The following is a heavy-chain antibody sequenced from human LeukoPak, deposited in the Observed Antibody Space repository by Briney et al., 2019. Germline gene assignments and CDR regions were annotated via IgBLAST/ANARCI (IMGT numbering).Heavy chain of an antibody. V-gene: IGHV3-48*03. CDR2: ISSSGSTR. D-gene: IGHD1-26*01. CDR1: RFTFSSYE. J-gene: IGHJ6*03. CDR3: AKDSKIVGATFRSYHFMDV. Sequence: GGSLRLSCAASRFTFSSYEMNWVRQAPGKGLEWVSYISSSGSTRYYADSVKGRFTISRDNSKNTLYLQMNSLRVEDTAVYYCAKDSKIVGATFRSYHFMDVWGKGTAVTVSS.